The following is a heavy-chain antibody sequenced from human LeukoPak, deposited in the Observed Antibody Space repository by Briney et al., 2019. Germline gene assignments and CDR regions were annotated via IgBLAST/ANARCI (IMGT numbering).Heavy chain of an antibody. V-gene: IGHV1-46*01. CDR2: INPRGTAT. CDR3: ARDTSEGDYAWWFDP. Sequence: GASVKVSCKASGYSFTGHYMHWVRQAPGQGLEWMGLINPRGTATRYAESFQGRLTLTRDLSTSTDCMELSSLRSDDTAVYFCARDTSEGDYAWWFDPWGQGTLVTVAS. J-gene: IGHJ5*02. D-gene: IGHD3-16*01. CDR1: GYSFTGHY.